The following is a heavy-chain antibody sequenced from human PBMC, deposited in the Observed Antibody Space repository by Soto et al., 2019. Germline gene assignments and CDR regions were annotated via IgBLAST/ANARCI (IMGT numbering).Heavy chain of an antibody. CDR1: RFTFGGYA. V-gene: IGHV3-23*01. Sequence: VGSLRLSCSASRFTFGGYAMSWVRLAPGKGLEWVSGITGNAANTVYADSVKGRFTISRDNSKNALYLQLNSLRAEDTAVYFCAKAARDCGGDCYSSYFDSWGQGALVTVSS. CDR3: AKAARDCGGDCYSSYFDS. J-gene: IGHJ4*02. D-gene: IGHD2-21*02. CDR2: ITGNAANT.